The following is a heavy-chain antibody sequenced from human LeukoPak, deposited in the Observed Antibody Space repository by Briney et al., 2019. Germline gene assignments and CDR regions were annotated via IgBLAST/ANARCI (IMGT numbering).Heavy chain of an antibody. V-gene: IGHV4-39*07. CDR3: ARAEYYYDSSGYYCEWFDP. D-gene: IGHD3-22*01. CDR2: IYYSGST. CDR1: GCSISSYY. Sequence: SETLSLTCTVSGCSISSYYWGWIRQPPGKGLEWIGSIYYSGSTYYNPSLKSRVTISVDTSKNQFSLKLSSVTAADTAVYYCARAEYYYDSSGYYCEWFDPWGQGTLVTVSS. J-gene: IGHJ5*02.